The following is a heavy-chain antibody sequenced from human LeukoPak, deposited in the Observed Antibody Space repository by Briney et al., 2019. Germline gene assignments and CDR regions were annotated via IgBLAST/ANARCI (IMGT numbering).Heavy chain of an antibody. Sequence: SETLSLTCTVSGDSISSYYWSWIRQPPGKGLEWIGYIYYSGSTNYNPSLKSRVTISVDTSKNQFSLKLSSVTAADTAVYYCARLKEAVALNWFDPWGQGTLVTVSS. CDR1: GDSISSYY. V-gene: IGHV4-59*01. D-gene: IGHD6-19*01. CDR2: IYYSGST. CDR3: ARLKEAVALNWFDP. J-gene: IGHJ5*02.